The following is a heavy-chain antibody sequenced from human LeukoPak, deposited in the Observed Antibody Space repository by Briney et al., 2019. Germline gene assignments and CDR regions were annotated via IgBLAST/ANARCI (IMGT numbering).Heavy chain of an antibody. CDR1: GGSISSGGYY. D-gene: IGHD3-9*01. V-gene: IGHV4-31*03. Sequence: SETLSLTCTVSGGSISSGGYYWSWIRQHPGKGLEWIGYIYYSGSTYYNPSLKSRVTISVDTSKNQFSLKLSSVTAADMAAYYCARDKVSAGYDILTGYHDAFDIWGQGTMVTVSS. CDR3: ARDKVSAGYDILTGYHDAFDI. J-gene: IGHJ3*02. CDR2: IYYSGST.